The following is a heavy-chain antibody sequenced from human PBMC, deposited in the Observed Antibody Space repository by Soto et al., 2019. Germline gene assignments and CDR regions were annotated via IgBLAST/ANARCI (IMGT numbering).Heavy chain of an antibody. J-gene: IGHJ4*02. V-gene: IGHV3-30-3*01. CDR2: ISHDGNKK. D-gene: IGHD2-21*02. CDR1: GFTFRSYA. Sequence: QPGGSLRLSCTASGFTFRSYAMHWVRQAPGKGLEGVAFISHDGNKKDYAGSVKGRFTISRDNSKNTLYLQMNSLKAEDTAVYYCAREVVTAISNWGQGTLVTVSS. CDR3: AREVVTAISN.